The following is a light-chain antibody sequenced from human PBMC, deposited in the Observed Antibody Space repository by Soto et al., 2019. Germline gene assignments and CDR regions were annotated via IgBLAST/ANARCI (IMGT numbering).Light chain of an antibody. V-gene: IGKV1-9*01. Sequence: IQLTQSPSSLSASVGDRVTITYRASQGISSYLGWYQQKPGKAPNLMIYDASTLHSGVPSRFSGGGSGTDFTLTISSLQPEDVATYYCQQVNVYPSTFGGGTKVDIK. CDR1: QGISSY. CDR2: DAS. J-gene: IGKJ4*01. CDR3: QQVNVYPST.